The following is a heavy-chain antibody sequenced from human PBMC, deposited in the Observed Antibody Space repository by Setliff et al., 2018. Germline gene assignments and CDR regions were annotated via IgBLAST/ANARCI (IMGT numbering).Heavy chain of an antibody. D-gene: IGHD2-2*01. V-gene: IGHV4-38-2*02. CDR3: ARGRGYCSSTSCSTYYYYGMDV. Sequence: NPSETLSLTCTVSGYSISSGYIWGWIRQPPGKGLEWVGNIGHTGSINYNPSLKSRLTISRDTSKTQVSLKLNSVTATDTAVYYCARGRGYCSSTSCSTYYYYGMDVWGQGTMVTVSS. CDR2: IGHTGSI. J-gene: IGHJ6*02. CDR1: GYSISSGYI.